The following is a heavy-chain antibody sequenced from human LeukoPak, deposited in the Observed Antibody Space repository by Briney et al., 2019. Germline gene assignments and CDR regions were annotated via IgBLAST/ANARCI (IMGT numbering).Heavy chain of an antibody. V-gene: IGHV3-15*05. J-gene: IGHJ4*02. CDR1: GFTFSSYA. Sequence: NPGGSLRLSCAASGFTFSSYAMSWVRQAPGKGLEWVGRIKSLTDGGTADHAASVKGRFTISREDSKNTLYLQMNSLKTEDTAVYYCNRYGPTNYFDYWGRGTLVTVSS. D-gene: IGHD3-10*01. CDR2: IKSLTDGGTA. CDR3: NRYGPTNYFDY.